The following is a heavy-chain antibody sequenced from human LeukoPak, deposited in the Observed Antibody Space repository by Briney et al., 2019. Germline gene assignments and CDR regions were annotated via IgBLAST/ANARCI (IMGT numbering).Heavy chain of an antibody. Sequence: PGGSLRLSCAASGFNVSSNYMSWVRQAPGKGLEGVSVIYSGGRTYYADSVKGRFTISRDNSKNTLYLQMNSLRAEDTAVYYCARDLSLVKRVVGSDIWGQGTMVTVSS. J-gene: IGHJ3*02. CDR1: GFNVSSNY. V-gene: IGHV3-66*02. CDR3: ARDLSLVKRVVGSDI. D-gene: IGHD1-26*01. CDR2: IYSGGRT.